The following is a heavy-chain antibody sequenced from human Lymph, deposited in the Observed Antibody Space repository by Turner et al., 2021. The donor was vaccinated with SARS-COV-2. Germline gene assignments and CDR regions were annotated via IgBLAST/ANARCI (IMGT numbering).Heavy chain of an antibody. J-gene: IGHJ5*02. V-gene: IGHV1-24*01. CDR2: FDTEDGET. CDR3: ATAPAAVVTGWFDP. D-gene: IGHD2-15*01. CDR1: GYTLPELS. Sequence: QVQLVQSGAAVKKPGASVKVSCKVSGYTLPELSMHWVRQPPGKGLEWMGGFDTEDGETIYEQNFQGRVTMTEDTSTDTAYMDLSSLRSEDTAVYYCATAPAAVVTGWFDPWGQGTLVTVSS.